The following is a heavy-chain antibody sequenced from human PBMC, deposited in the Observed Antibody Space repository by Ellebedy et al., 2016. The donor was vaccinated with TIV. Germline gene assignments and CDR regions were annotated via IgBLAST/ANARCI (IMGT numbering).Heavy chain of an antibody. J-gene: IGHJ6*02. V-gene: IGHV4-4*07. CDR2: MYTSGST. D-gene: IGHD3-22*01. CDR3: ARDASYFHDSSGYFGRIYYYYGMDV. Sequence: SETLSLTCTVSGGSISSYYWSWIRQPAGKGLEWIGRMYTSGSTNYNPSLKSRVTMSVDTSKNHFSLKVSSVTAADTAVYYCARDASYFHDSSGYFGRIYYYYGMDVWGQGTTVTVPS. CDR1: GGSISSYY.